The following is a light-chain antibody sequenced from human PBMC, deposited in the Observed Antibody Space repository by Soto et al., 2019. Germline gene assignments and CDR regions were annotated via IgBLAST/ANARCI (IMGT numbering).Light chain of an antibody. V-gene: IGKV3-20*01. CDR1: QSVSSSY. Sequence: EIVLTQSPGTLSLSPGERATLSCRASQSVSSSYLAWYQQKPGQAPRLLIYGASSRATGIPDRFSGSGSGPDFTITISRLEPEDFAVYYCQQYGSSLTWTFGQGTKVEIK. J-gene: IGKJ1*01. CDR3: QQYGSSLTWT. CDR2: GAS.